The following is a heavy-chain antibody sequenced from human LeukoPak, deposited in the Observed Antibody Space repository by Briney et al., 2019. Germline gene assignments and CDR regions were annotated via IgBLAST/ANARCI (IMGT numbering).Heavy chain of an antibody. Sequence: GGSLRLSCAASGFTFSNYWMSWVRQAPGKGLEWVANINQDGSQTYYVDSGKGRFTISRDNAKSSLYLQMNSLRAEDTAVYYCARDQVGSMDVWGQGTTVTVSS. CDR3: ARDQVGSMDV. J-gene: IGHJ6*02. D-gene: IGHD1-26*01. CDR2: INQDGSQT. CDR1: GFTFSNYW. V-gene: IGHV3-7*01.